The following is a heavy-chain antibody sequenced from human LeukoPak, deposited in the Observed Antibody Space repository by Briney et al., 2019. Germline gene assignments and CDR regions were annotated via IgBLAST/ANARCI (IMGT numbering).Heavy chain of an antibody. V-gene: IGHV4-4*07. Sequence: SETLSLTCTVSGGSISSWYWSWIRQPAGKGLQWIGRFYTSGSTNYNPSLKSRVIMSVDTSKNQFFLKVSSVTAADTAVYFCATGAGAFDYWGQGTLVTVSS. CDR2: FYTSGST. J-gene: IGHJ4*02. CDR1: GGSISSWY. D-gene: IGHD3-10*01. CDR3: ATGAGAFDY.